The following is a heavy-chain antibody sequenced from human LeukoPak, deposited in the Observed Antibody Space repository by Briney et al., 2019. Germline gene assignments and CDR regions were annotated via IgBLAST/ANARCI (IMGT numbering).Heavy chain of an antibody. Sequence: ASEKVSCKASGNTFTGYYMHWVRQAPGQGLEWMGWINPNSGGTNYAQKFQGRVTMTRDTSISTAYMELSRLRSDDTAVYYCASAREGRDGYNSNYCGQGTLVTVSS. CDR1: GNTFTGYY. CDR3: ASAREGRDGYNSNY. J-gene: IGHJ4*02. V-gene: IGHV1-2*02. D-gene: IGHD5-24*01. CDR2: INPNSGGT.